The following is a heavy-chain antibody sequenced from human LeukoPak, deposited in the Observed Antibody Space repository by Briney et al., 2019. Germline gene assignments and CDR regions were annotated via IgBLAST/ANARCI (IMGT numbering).Heavy chain of an antibody. CDR3: VRDELRTTWSFSWGP. D-gene: IGHD3-3*01. Sequence: SETLSLTCTVSNGSIGFYFWSWIRQPAGKGLETVGRINGNWSTNYNPSRKIRITMSVDTSKSSFSLKLTSITTADSYFYSCVRDELRTTWSFSWGPWGQGILVTVAS. CDR2: INGNWST. V-gene: IGHV4-4*07. CDR1: NGSIGFYF. J-gene: IGHJ5*02.